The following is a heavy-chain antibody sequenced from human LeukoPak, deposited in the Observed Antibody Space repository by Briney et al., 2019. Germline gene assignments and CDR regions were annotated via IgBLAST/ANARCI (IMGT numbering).Heavy chain of an antibody. CDR1: GGSISSYY. CDR3: ASNLSGSYYNWFDP. D-gene: IGHD1-26*01. CDR2: IYYSGST. V-gene: IGHV4-59*01. Sequence: SETLSLTCTVSGGSISSYYWGWIRQPPGKGLEWIGYIYYSGSTNYNPSLKSRVTISVDTSKNQFSLKLSSVTAADTAVYYCASNLSGSYYNWFDPWGQGTLVTVSS. J-gene: IGHJ5*02.